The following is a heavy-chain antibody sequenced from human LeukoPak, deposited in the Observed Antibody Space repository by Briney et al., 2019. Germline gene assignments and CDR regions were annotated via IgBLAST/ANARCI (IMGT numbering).Heavy chain of an antibody. CDR2: INPNSGGT. Sequence: ASLKVSCKTSGYTFTNYYLHWVRQAPGQGLEWMGWINPNSGGTNYAQPFQARVTITGDMSISTAYMELAMLRSGATAVYYCAGRYYYDSSGWAMDVWGKGTTVTVSS. V-gene: IGHV1-2*02. J-gene: IGHJ6*03. CDR3: AGRYYYDSSGWAMDV. D-gene: IGHD3-22*01. CDR1: GYTFTNYY.